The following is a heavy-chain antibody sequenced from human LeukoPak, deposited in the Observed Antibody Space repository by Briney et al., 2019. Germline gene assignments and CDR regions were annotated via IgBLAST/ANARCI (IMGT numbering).Heavy chain of an antibody. V-gene: IGHV3-21*01. Sequence: GGSLRLSCTVSGFTVSSNSMSWVRQAPGKGLEWVSSISSSSSYIYYADSVKGRFTISRDNAKNSLYLQMNSLRAEDTAVYYCARVPLYCSGGSCYRIDYWGQGTLVTVSS. J-gene: IGHJ4*02. CDR1: GFTVSSNS. CDR2: ISSSSSYI. D-gene: IGHD2-15*01. CDR3: ARVPLYCSGGSCYRIDY.